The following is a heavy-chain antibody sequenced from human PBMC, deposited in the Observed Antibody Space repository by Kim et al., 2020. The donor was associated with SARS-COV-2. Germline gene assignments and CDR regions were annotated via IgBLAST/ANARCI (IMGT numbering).Heavy chain of an antibody. D-gene: IGHD5-12*01. CDR2: ISYDGSNK. CDR3: ARSGYGSGMDV. V-gene: IGHV3-30*04. J-gene: IGHJ6*02. Sequence: GGSLRLSCAASGFTFSSYAMHWVRQAPGKWLEWVAVISYDGSNKYYADSVKGRFTISRDNSKNTLYLQMNSLRAEDTAVYYCARSGYGSGMDVWGQGTTVTVSS. CDR1: GFTFSSYA.